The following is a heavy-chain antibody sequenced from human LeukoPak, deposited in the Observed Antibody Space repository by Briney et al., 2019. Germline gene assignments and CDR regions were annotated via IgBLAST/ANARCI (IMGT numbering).Heavy chain of an antibody. CDR2: IYTSGST. CDR3: AREEVYYGSGSYCLLDP. Sequence: SETLSLTCTVSGGSISSYYWSWVRQPAGKGLEWIGRIYTSGSTNYNPSLKSRVTMSVDTSKNQFSLKLSSVTAADTAVYYCAREEVYYGSGSYCLLDPWGQGTLVTVSS. CDR1: GGSISSYY. J-gene: IGHJ5*02. D-gene: IGHD3-10*01. V-gene: IGHV4-4*07.